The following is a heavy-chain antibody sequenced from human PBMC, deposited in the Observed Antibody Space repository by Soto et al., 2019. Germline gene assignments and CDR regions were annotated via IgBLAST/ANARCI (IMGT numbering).Heavy chain of an antibody. CDR1: GFTFSRYV. J-gene: IGHJ6*02. V-gene: IGHV3-30-3*01. CDR3: ARDRHVAYYYGVDV. CDR2: LSYAGNND. D-gene: IGHD3-16*01. Sequence: VGSLRLSCAASGFTFSRYVMHWVRQAPGKGLEWVAVLSYAGNNDYYADSVKGRFTISRDNSRNTLYLQLDSLRVEDTAVYYCARDRHVAYYYGVDVWGQGTTVTVSS.